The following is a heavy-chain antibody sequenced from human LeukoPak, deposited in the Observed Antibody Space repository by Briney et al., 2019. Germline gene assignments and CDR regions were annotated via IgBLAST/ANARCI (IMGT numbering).Heavy chain of an antibody. CDR2: IPYDGSNK. Sequence: GGSLRLSCAASGFTFSSYAMHWVRQAPGKGLEWMAVIPYDGSNKYYADSVKGRFTISRDNSKNTLYLQMNSLRAEDTAVYYCARDRILGYSSRGYMDVWGKGTTVTVSS. J-gene: IGHJ6*03. CDR1: GFTFSSYA. CDR3: ARDRILGYSSRGYMDV. V-gene: IGHV3-30*04. D-gene: IGHD6-13*01.